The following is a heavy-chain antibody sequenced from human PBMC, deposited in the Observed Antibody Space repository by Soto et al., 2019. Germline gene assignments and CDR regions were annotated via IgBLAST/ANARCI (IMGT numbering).Heavy chain of an antibody. V-gene: IGHV4-34*01. Sequence: SETLSLTCAVYGGSFSGYYWSWIRQPPGKGLEWIGEINHSGSTNYNPSLKSRVTISVDTSKNQFSLKLSSVTAADTAVYYCARTVGYCSSTSCYTGRSFYYYYGMDVWCEGTTVTVSS. CDR1: GGSFSGYY. CDR2: INHSGST. CDR3: ARTVGYCSSTSCYTGRSFYYYYGMDV. D-gene: IGHD2-2*02. J-gene: IGHJ6*04.